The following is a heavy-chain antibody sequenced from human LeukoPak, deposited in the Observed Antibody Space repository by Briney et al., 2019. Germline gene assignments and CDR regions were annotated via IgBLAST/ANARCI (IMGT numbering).Heavy chain of an antibody. CDR2: ISAYNGNT. D-gene: IGHD2/OR15-2a*01. V-gene: IGHV1-18*01. Sequence: GASVKVSCKASGYTFTSYGISWVRQAPGQGLEWMGWISAYNGNTNYAQKLQGRVTMTTDTSTSTAYMELRSLRSDDTAVYYCARDFLLRGLPLPLDYWGQGTLVTVSS. J-gene: IGHJ4*02. CDR1: GYTFTSYG. CDR3: ARDFLLRGLPLPLDY.